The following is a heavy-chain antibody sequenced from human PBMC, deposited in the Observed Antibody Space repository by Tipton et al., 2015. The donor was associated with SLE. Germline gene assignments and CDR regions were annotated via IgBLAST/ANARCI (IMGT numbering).Heavy chain of an antibody. D-gene: IGHD5-12*01. CDR1: GGSFSGSY. Sequence: GLVKPSETLSLTCGVSGGSFSGSYCSWIRQAPVKGLEWLGEANQIGTTKINPSLKSRVSISMDRSKNQCTLGLTSVTAADTAVYYCVRVRGYEDTNDYWGQGSLVTVSS. CDR2: ANQIGTT. J-gene: IGHJ4*02. V-gene: IGHV4-34*01. CDR3: VRVRGYEDTNDY.